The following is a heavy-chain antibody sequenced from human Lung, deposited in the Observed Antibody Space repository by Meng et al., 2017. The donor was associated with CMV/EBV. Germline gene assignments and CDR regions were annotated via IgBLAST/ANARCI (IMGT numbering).Heavy chain of an antibody. J-gene: IGHJ4*02. CDR1: GFTFSSYW. D-gene: IGHD3/OR15-3a*01. CDR2: IKQDGSEK. V-gene: IGHV3-7*01. CDR3: ARVDFWTDQYYFDY. Sequence: GESLKISCAASGFTFSSYWMSWVRQAPGKGLEWVANIKQDGSEKYYVDSVKGRFTISRDNAKYSLYLQMNSLRAEDTAVYYCARVDFWTDQYYFDYWGQGTLVTGSS.